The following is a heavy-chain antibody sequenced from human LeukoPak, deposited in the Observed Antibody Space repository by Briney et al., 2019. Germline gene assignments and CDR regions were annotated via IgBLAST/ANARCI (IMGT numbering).Heavy chain of an antibody. J-gene: IGHJ3*02. CDR3: AHRNSDYRAFDI. D-gene: IGHD4-11*01. CDR2: IYWNDDE. Sequence: ESGPTLVNPTQTLTLTCTFSGFSLSTSGMYVGWIRQPPGKALEWLALIYWNDDERYSPSLKSRLTITKDTSKNQVVLTMTNMDPVDTATYYCAHRNSDYRAFDIWGQGTMVTVSS. V-gene: IGHV2-5*01. CDR1: GFSLSTSGMY.